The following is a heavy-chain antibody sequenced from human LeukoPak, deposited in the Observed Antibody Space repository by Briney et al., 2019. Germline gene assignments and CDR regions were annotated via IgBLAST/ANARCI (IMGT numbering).Heavy chain of an antibody. CDR1: GFTFDDYA. V-gene: IGHV3-9*01. CDR2: ISWNSGSI. CDR3: AKDRGSSRPFDY. D-gene: IGHD6-6*01. Sequence: GGSLRLSCAASGFTFDDYAMHWVRQAPGKGLEWVSGISWNSGSIGYADSVKGRFTISRDNAKNSLYLQMNSLRAEDTALYYCAKDRGSSRPFDYWGQGTLVTVSS. J-gene: IGHJ4*02.